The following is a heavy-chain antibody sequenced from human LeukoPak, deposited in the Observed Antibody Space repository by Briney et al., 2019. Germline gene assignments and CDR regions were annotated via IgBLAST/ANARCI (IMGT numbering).Heavy chain of an antibody. D-gene: IGHD2-15*01. J-gene: IGHJ4*02. Sequence: SVKVSCKASGGTFSSYAISWVRQAPGQGLEWMGGIIPIFGTANYAQKFQGRVTITADKSTSTAGTATAYMELSSLRSEDTAVYYCARDIVVVVAVPREFDYWGQGTLVTVSS. CDR2: IIPIFGTA. CDR3: ARDIVVVVAVPREFDY. V-gene: IGHV1-69*06. CDR1: GGTFSSYA.